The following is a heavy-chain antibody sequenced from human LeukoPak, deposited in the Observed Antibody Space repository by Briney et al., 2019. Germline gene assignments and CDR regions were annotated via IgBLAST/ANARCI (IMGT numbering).Heavy chain of an antibody. Sequence: GASVKVSCKASGYTFTSYAMHWVRQAPGQRLEWMGWINAGNGNTKYSQKFQGRVTITRDTSASTAYMELSSLRSEDTAVYYCARDLGGSSWLKTYYYYGMDVWGQGTTVTVSS. CDR2: INAGNGNT. V-gene: IGHV1-3*01. CDR1: GYTFTSYA. D-gene: IGHD6-13*01. CDR3: ARDLGGSSWLKTYYYYGMDV. J-gene: IGHJ6*02.